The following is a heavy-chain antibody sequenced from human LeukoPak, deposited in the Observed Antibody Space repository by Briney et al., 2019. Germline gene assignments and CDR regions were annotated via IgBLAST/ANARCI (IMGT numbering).Heavy chain of an antibody. CDR3: TRDTGCSGGACYSFYDY. CDR2: IKEDGSAN. D-gene: IGHD2-21*01. V-gene: IGHV3-7*01. Sequence: GGSLRLSCAASGFTFSSYWMTCVRQAPGQGLEWVANIKEDGSANYHVDSVKGRFTSSRDNAKNSLYLQMNSLRVEDTAVYYCTRDTGCSGGACYSFYDYWGQGTLVTVSS. CDR1: GFTFSSYW. J-gene: IGHJ4*02.